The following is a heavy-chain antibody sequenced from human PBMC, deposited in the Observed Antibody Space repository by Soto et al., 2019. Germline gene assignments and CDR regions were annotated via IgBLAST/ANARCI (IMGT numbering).Heavy chain of an antibody. CDR1: GFSLRTYG. V-gene: IGHV3-33*01. CDR3: ARDVVTAVAGRVNWFDP. D-gene: IGHD6-19*01. Sequence: QVQLVESGGGVVQSGRSLTLSCAASGFSLRTYGMQWLRRAPGKGLEWVAFIWDDGTKKFYANSVKGRSTISKDNSNNIRYLQMSGLRAEDTAVYYCARDVVTAVAGRVNWFDPWGQGTLVTVSS. J-gene: IGHJ5*02. CDR2: IWDDGTKK.